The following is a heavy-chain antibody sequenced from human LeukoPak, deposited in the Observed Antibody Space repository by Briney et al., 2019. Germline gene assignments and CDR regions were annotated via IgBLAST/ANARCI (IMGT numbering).Heavy chain of an antibody. CDR1: GFSFSSVA. J-gene: IGHJ3*02. D-gene: IGHD6-6*01. V-gene: IGHV3-30*02. CDR3: AKDSARKGAFDI. Sequence: GGSLRLSCAASGFSFSSVAMTWVRQAPGKGLEWVAFIRYDGSNKYYADSVKGRFTISRDNSKNTLYLQMNSLRAEDTAVYYCAKDSARKGAFDIWGQGTMVTVSS. CDR2: IRYDGSNK.